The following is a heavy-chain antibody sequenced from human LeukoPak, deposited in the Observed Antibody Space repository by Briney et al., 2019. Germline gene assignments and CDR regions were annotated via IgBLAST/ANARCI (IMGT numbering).Heavy chain of an antibody. Sequence: ASVKVSCKASGYTFTSYYMHWVRQAPGQGLEWMGIINPGGGSTSYAQKFQGRVTMTRDMSTSTVYMELSSLRSEDTAVYYCARERSSFRIFGVTELDYWGQGTLVTVSS. CDR3: ARERSSFRIFGVTELDY. CDR1: GYTFTSYY. CDR2: INPGGGST. V-gene: IGHV1-46*01. D-gene: IGHD3-3*01. J-gene: IGHJ4*02.